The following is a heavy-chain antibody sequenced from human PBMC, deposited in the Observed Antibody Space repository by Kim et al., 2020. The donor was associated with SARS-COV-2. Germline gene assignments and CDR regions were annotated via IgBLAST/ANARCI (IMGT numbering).Heavy chain of an antibody. D-gene: IGHD5-18*01. CDR2: INGDGGKT. Sequence: GGSLRLSCAASGFTFSSYWIHWIRQVPGKGLVWVSRINGDGGKTKYADSVKGRFTISRDNSKKSVYLQMNSLRSEDTALYYCARGGQGLIHNWGQGTQVTVSS. V-gene: IGHV3-74*03. J-gene: IGHJ4*02. CDR3: ARGGQGLIHN. CDR1: GFTFSSYW.